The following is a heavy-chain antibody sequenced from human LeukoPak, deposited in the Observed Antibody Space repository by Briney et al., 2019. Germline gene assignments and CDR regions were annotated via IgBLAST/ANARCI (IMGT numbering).Heavy chain of an antibody. J-gene: IGHJ4*02. D-gene: IGHD6-13*01. CDR1: GDSIIGYY. CDR3: ARGQLVFDY. CDR2: IYYTGNT. Sequence: PSETLSLTCSVSGDSIIGYYWGWIRQPPGKGLEWIGNIYYTGNTYYNSSLKSRVTISLDTSKNQFSLKLNSVTAADTAVYYCARGQLVFDYWGQGTLVTVSS. V-gene: IGHV4-39*07.